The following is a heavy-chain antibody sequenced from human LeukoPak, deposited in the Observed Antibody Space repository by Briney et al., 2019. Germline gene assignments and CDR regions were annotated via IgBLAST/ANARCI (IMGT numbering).Heavy chain of an antibody. J-gene: IGHJ5*02. CDR1: GGSFSGYY. CDR2: INHSGST. D-gene: IGHD3-3*01. Sequence: KPSETLSLTCAVYGGSFSGYYWSWIRQPPGKGLEWIGEINHSGSTNYNPSLKSRVTISVDTSKNQFSLKLSSVTAADTAVYYCARGRITIFGVVNYNWFDPWGQGTLVTVSP. V-gene: IGHV4-34*01. CDR3: ARGRITIFGVVNYNWFDP.